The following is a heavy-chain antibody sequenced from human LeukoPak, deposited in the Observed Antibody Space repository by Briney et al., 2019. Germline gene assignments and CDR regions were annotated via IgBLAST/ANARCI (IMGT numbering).Heavy chain of an antibody. CDR2: IYYSGST. V-gene: IGHV4-39*01. CDR3: ARLQPSIAARPGWFDP. Sequence: SETLSLTCTVSGGSISSSSYYWGWIRQPPGKGLEWIGSIYYSGSTYYNPSLKSRVTISVDTSKNQFPLKLYSVTAADTAMYYCARLQPSIAARPGWFDPWGQGTLVTVSS. D-gene: IGHD6-6*01. CDR1: GGSISSSSYY. J-gene: IGHJ5*02.